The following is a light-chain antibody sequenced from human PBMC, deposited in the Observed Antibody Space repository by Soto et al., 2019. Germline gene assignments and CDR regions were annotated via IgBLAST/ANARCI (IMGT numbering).Light chain of an antibody. Sequence: DIQITHSPSSVSESVGDRVTVTFLASQDISTWLAWYQQKPGKAPKVLIYAASSLQTGVPSRFSGSGSGTEFTLTISSLQLDDFATYFCQKAHSFPINFGQGTRLEIK. CDR3: QKAHSFPIN. J-gene: IGKJ5*01. CDR1: QDISTW. CDR2: AAS. V-gene: IGKV1-12*01.